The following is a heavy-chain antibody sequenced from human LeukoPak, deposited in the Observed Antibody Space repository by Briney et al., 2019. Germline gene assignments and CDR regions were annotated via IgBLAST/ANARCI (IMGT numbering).Heavy chain of an antibody. CDR2: ISSSSSYI. V-gene: IGHV3-21*01. CDR1: GFTFSSYS. Sequence: PGGSLRLSCAASGFTFSSYSMNWVRQAPGKGLEWVSSISSSSSYIYYADSVNGRFNISRHNAKNSLYLQMNSLRAEDTAVYYCARNYCGNSRGAFDIWGQGTMVTVSS. J-gene: IGHJ3*02. CDR3: ARNYCGNSRGAFDI. D-gene: IGHD4-23*01.